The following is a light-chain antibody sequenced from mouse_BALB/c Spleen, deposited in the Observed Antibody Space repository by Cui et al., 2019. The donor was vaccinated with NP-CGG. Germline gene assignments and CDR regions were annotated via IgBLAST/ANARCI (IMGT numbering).Light chain of an antibody. CDR2: GTN. CDR1: TGAVTTSNY. Sequence: QAVVNQESALTTSPGETVTLTCRSSTGAVTTSNYANWVQEKPDHLFTGLIGGTNNRAPGVPARFSGSLIGDKAALTITGAQTEDEAIYFCALWYSTHWVFGGGTKLTVL. CDR3: ALWYSTHWV. V-gene: IGLV1*01. J-gene: IGLJ1*01.